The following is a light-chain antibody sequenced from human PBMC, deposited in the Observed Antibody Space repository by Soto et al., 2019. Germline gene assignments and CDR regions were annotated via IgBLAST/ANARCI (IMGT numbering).Light chain of an antibody. CDR3: QQYGDSRWT. J-gene: IGKJ1*01. V-gene: IGKV3-20*01. CDR1: QSVTSSF. CDR2: SAS. Sequence: IVLTQSPGTLSLSPGERATLSCRASQSVTSSFLAWYQQKPGQAPTLLIYSASHRATGIPDRARGSESGTDFTITISRLEPEDFAVYYCQQYGDSRWTFGQGTKVDIK.